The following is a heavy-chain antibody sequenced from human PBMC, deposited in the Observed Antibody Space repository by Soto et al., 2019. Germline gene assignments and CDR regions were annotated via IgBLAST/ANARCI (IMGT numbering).Heavy chain of an antibody. J-gene: IGHJ6*02. V-gene: IGHV4-38-2*02. CDR1: GYSISSGYY. CDR3: ARDQERITIFGVVTHGMDV. D-gene: IGHD3-3*01. CDR2: IYHSGST. Sequence: SETLSLTCAVSGYSISSGYYWGWIRQPPGKGLEWIGSIYHSGSTYYNPSLKSRVTISVDTSKNQFSLKLSSVTAADTAVYYCARDQERITIFGVVTHGMDVWGQGTTVTVSS.